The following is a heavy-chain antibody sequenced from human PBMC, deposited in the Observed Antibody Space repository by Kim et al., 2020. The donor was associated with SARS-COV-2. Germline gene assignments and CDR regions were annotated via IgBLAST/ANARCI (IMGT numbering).Heavy chain of an antibody. V-gene: IGHV6-1*01. Sequence: VKSRITINADTSKNQFSLQLNSVTPEDTAVYYCARGPTNYGDYRGYYFDYWGQGTLVTVSS. J-gene: IGHJ4*02. CDR3: ARGPTNYGDYRGYYFDY. D-gene: IGHD4-17*01.